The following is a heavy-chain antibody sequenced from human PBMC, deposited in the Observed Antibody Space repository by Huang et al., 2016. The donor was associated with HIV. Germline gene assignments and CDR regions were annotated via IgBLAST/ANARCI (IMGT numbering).Heavy chain of an antibody. CDR1: GYTFTNYA. CDR2: ISGDNGKT. V-gene: IGHV1-18*01. J-gene: IGHJ1*01. Sequence: QVQLVQSGAEVKKPGASVQVSCKASGYTFTNYAINGVRQAPGQRLEWMGWISGDNGKTNYAQKVQGRVTMTKDTSTSTAYMELRSLISDDTAVYYCARERYYYDRSGYYTPVEYFHHWGQGTLVTVSS. CDR3: ARERYYYDRSGYYTPVEYFHH. D-gene: IGHD3-22*01.